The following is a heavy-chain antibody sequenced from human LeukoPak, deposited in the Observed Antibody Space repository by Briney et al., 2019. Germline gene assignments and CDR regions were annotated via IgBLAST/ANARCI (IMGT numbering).Heavy chain of an antibody. V-gene: IGHV1-8*03. Sequence: GASVKVSCKASGYTFTSYDINWVRQATGQGLEWMGWMNPNSGNTGYAQKFQGRVTITRNTSISTAYMELSSLRPEDTAVYYCARLGIMWPWFDPWGQGTLVTVSS. CDR1: GYTFTSYD. J-gene: IGHJ5*02. D-gene: IGHD7-27*01. CDR2: MNPNSGNT. CDR3: ARLGIMWPWFDP.